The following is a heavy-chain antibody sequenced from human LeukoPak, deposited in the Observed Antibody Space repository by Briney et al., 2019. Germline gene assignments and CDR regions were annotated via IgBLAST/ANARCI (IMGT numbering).Heavy chain of an antibody. Sequence: GGSLRLSCAASGFTFSSYSMNWVRQAPGKGLEWVSSISSSSSYIYYADSVKGRFTISRDNAKNSLYLQMNSLRAEDTAVYYCARGSHYYDSSGPSDAFDIWGQGTMVTVSS. CDR3: ARGSHYYDSSGPSDAFDI. CDR2: ISSSSSYI. CDR1: GFTFSSYS. V-gene: IGHV3-21*01. J-gene: IGHJ3*02. D-gene: IGHD3-22*01.